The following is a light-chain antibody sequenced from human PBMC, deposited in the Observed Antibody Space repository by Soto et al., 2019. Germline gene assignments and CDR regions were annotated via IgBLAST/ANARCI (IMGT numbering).Light chain of an antibody. Sequence: QSALTQPASVSGSPGQSITISCTGTKSDVGSYNLVSWYQQHPGKAPKLMISEVSKRPSGVSNRFSGSKSGSTASLTISGLQSEDEADYYCCSYAGSSTFYVFGTGTKLTVL. CDR3: CSYAGSSTFYV. J-gene: IGLJ1*01. CDR2: EVS. CDR1: KSDVGSYNL. V-gene: IGLV2-23*02.